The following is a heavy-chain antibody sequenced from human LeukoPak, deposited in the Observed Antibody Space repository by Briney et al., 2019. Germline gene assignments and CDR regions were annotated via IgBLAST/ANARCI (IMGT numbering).Heavy chain of an antibody. D-gene: IGHD5-12*01. Sequence: SETLSLTCTVSGGSISSSSYYWGWIRQPPGKGLEWIGSICYSGSTYYNPSLKSRVTISVDTSKNQFSLKLSSVTAADTAVYYCAREGWLRYYYGMDVWGQGTTVTVSS. J-gene: IGHJ6*02. CDR3: AREGWLRYYYGMDV. CDR1: GGSISSSSYY. CDR2: ICYSGST. V-gene: IGHV4-39*07.